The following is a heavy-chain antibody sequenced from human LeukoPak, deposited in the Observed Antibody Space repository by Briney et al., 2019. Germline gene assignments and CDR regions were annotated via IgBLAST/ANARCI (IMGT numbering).Heavy chain of an antibody. CDR3: TSLSDAIESFGTRNY. V-gene: IGHV3-23*01. CDR2: ISGSGGST. J-gene: IGHJ4*02. CDR1: EFTFSSYA. Sequence: PGGSLRLSCAASEFTFSSYAMSWVRQAPGKGLEWVSAISGSGGSTYYADSVKGRFTISRDNSKSTLYLQMNSLRAEDTAVYCCTSLSDAIESFGTRNYWGQGTLVTVSS. D-gene: IGHD2-8*01.